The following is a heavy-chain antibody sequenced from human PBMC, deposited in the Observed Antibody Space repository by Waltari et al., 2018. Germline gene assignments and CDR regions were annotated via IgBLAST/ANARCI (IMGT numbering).Heavy chain of an antibody. CDR2: INYDGSQK. D-gene: IGHD2-2*01. CDR1: GFTFSRYW. V-gene: IGHV3-7*01. CDR3: AKSRGFEY. J-gene: IGHJ4*02. Sequence: EVQLVESGGGLVQPGGSLRRSWGASGFTFSRYWMSWVRQTPGKGLEWVANINYDGSQKYFVDSVKGRFTISRDNAKNSVYLQMNSLRVEDTAVYYCAKSRGFEYWGQGTLITVSS.